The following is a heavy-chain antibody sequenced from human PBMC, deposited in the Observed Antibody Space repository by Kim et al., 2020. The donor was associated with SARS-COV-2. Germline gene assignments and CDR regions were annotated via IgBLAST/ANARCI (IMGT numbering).Heavy chain of an antibody. CDR1: GFTFSSYS. V-gene: IGHV3-21*04. CDR3: ARDFQGQAAAEYYFDY. J-gene: IGHJ4*02. D-gene: IGHD6-13*01. Sequence: GGSLRLSCAASGFTFSSYSMNWVRQAPGKGLEWVSSISSSSSYIYYADSVKGRFTISRDNAKNSLYLQMNSLRAEDTAVYYCARDFQGQAAAEYYFDYWGQGTLVTVSS. CDR2: ISSSSSYI.